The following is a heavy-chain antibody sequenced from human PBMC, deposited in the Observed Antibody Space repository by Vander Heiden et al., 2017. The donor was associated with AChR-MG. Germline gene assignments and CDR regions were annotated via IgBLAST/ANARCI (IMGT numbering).Heavy chain of an antibody. J-gene: IGHJ4*02. V-gene: IGHV3-9*01. D-gene: IGHD1-20*01. CDR3: AKAPGIDSGLGTHYFDY. CDR2: ISWNSGSI. CDR1: GFTFDDYA. Sequence: EVQLVESGGGLVQPGRSLRLSCAASGFTFDDYAMHWVRQAPGKGLEWVSGISWNSGSIGYADSVKGRFTISRDNAKNSLYLQMNSLRAEDTALYYCAKAPGIDSGLGTHYFDYWGQGTLVTVSS.